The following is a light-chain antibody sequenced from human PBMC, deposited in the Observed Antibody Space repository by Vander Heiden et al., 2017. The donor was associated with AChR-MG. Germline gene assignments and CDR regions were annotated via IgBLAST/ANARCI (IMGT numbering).Light chain of an antibody. J-gene: IGLJ2*01. CDR2: DVS. Sequence: QSALTQPASVSGSPGQSITISCPGASTYLYDYKFVSWYQQHPGRAPQLIIYDVSKRPSGVSSRFSGSKSGNAASPTISGVQADDEAEYYCSSYSNSGSPFVVFGGGTKLTVL. CDR3: SSYSNSGSPFVV. V-gene: IGLV2-14*01. CDR1: STYLYDYKF.